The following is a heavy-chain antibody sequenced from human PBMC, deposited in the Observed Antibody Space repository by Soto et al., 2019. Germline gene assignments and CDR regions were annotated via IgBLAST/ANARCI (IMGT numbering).Heavy chain of an antibody. CDR1: GGTFSSYG. Sequence: QVQLVQSEAEVKRPGSSVKVSCKASGGTFSSYGFAWVRRAAGQGLEWMGGIIPVFGTPRYAQNLLGRVSVSPDTSMRTIYMELSSLRSDDTAVYYCASGLSWNSDTLAGLNTFTFWGQGTLVSVYS. CDR3: ASGLSWNSDTLAGLNTFTF. D-gene: IGHD6-19*01. J-gene: IGHJ4*02. V-gene: IGHV1-69*06. CDR2: IIPVFGTP.